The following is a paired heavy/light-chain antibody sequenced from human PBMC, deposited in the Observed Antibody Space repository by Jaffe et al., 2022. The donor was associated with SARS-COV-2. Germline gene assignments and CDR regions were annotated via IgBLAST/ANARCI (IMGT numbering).Heavy chain of an antibody. CDR3: AREDLSGYTNDY. CDR2: ISRTSAYI. Sequence: EVQLVESGGDMVKPGGSLRLSCAASGFTFSTYAMHWVRQAPGKGLEWVSSISRTSAYIYYADSVKGRFTISRDNAKNSLYLQMNSLRAEDTAVYFCAREDLSGYTNDYWGQGTLVTVSS. V-gene: IGHV3-21*01. D-gene: IGHD5-12*01. J-gene: IGHJ4*02. CDR1: GFTFSTYA.
Light chain of an antibody. V-gene: IGKV2-30*02. CDR1: QSLVHSDGNTY. J-gene: IGKJ4*01. CDR3: MQGTHWPPT. Sequence: DVVMTQSSLSLPVILGQPASISCRSSQSLVHSDGNTYLDWFHQRPGQSPRRLIYKISNRDSGVPDRFSGSGSGTDFTLKISRVEAEDVGVYYCMQGTHWPPTFGGGTKVEIK. CDR2: KIS.